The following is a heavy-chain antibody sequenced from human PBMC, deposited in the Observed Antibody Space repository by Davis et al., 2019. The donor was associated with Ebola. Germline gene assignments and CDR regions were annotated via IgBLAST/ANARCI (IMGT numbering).Heavy chain of an antibody. CDR1: GFVFSDYY. CDR3: VSLRDGFNFY. J-gene: IGHJ4*02. Sequence: GESLKISCAASGFVFSDYYMSWIRQAPGKGLEWVSYISSTGMTIYSADSLKGRLTVSRDNAKESLHMELTGLRAEDTAVYYCVSLRDGFNFYWGQGTLVTVSS. D-gene: IGHD5-24*01. V-gene: IGHV3-11*01. CDR2: ISSTGMTI.